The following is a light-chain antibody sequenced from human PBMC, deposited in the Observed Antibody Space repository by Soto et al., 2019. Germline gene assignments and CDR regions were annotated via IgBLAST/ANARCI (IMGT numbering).Light chain of an antibody. CDR3: QQSYSTRLMYT. J-gene: IGKJ2*01. CDR1: QSISSY. V-gene: IGKV1-39*01. CDR2: AAS. Sequence: DIQMTQSPSSLSASVGDSVTITCRSSQSISSYLNWYQQKPGKAPKLLIYAASSLQSGVPSRFSGSGPGTDFTLTISSLQPEDFATYYCQQSYSTRLMYTFGQGTKVDI.